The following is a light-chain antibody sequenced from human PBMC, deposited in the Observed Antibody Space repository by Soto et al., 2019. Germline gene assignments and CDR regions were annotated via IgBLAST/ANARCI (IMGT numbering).Light chain of an antibody. Sequence: ELVLTQSPGTLSLSPGERATLSCRASQSVSSSYLAWYQQKPGQAPRLLIXGASSGATGIPDRFSGSGCGTDFTLTISRLEPEEFAGYYCQQYGSSPPSYTFGQGTKVDIK. V-gene: IGKV3-20*01. J-gene: IGKJ2*01. CDR2: GAS. CDR1: QSVSSSY. CDR3: QQYGSSPPSYT.